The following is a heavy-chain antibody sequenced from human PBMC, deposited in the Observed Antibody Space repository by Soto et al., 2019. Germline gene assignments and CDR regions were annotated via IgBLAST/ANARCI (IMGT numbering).Heavy chain of an antibody. V-gene: IGHV4-39*01. CDR1: GGSISSSSYY. D-gene: IGHD2-15*01. CDR2: IYYSGST. J-gene: IGHJ4*02. CDR3: VSWVDCSGGSCYSGFDY. Sequence: QLQLQESGPGLVKPSETLSLTCTVSGGSISSSSYYWGWIRQPPGKGLEWIGSIYYSGSTYYNPSPKSRVTISVDTSKNQFSLKLSSVTAADTAVYYCVSWVDCSGGSCYSGFDYWGQGTLVTVSS.